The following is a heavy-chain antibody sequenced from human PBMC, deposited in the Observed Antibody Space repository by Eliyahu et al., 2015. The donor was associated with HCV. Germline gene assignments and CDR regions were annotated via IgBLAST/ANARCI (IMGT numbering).Heavy chain of an antibody. CDR3: ARGYCSGGSCSDTEWYFDY. CDR1: GGTFSSXA. CDR2: IIPIFGTA. J-gene: IGHJ4*02. Sequence: QVQLVQSGAEVKKPGSSVKVSCKASGGTFSSXAIXWVRQAPGQGLEWMGGIIPIFGTANYAQKFQGRVTITADESTSTAYMELSSLRSEDTAVYYCARGYCSGGSCSDTEWYFDYWGQGTLVTVSS. D-gene: IGHD2-15*01. V-gene: IGHV1-69*01.